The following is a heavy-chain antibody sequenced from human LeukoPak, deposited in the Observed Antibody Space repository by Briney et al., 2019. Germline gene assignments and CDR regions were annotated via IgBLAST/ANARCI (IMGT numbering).Heavy chain of an antibody. CDR2: ISVSGGNT. V-gene: IGHV3-23*01. CDR3: AKVHVGYCSGGSCGYFDY. Sequence: GGSLRLSCAASGFSFSSYAMSWVRQAPGKGLEWVSSISVSGGNTYDADSVKGWFTISRDNSKNTLYLQMNSLRAEDTAVYYCAKVHVGYCSGGSCGYFDYWGQGTLVTVSS. D-gene: IGHD2-15*01. CDR1: GFSFSSYA. J-gene: IGHJ4*02.